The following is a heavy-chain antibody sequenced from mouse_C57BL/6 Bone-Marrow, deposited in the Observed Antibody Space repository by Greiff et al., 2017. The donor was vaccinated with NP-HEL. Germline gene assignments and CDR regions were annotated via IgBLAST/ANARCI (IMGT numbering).Heavy chain of an antibody. V-gene: IGHV1-26*01. CDR1: GYTFTDYY. Sequence: EVQLQQSGPELVKPGASVKISCKASGYTFTDYYMNWVKQSPGQGLEWIGVINPNNGGTSYNQTFKGKATLTVDKSSSTADMELRSLTSEDSAVYYCASGWLPLAMDYWGQGTSVTVSS. CDR3: ASGWLPLAMDY. J-gene: IGHJ4*01. CDR2: INPNNGGT. D-gene: IGHD2-3*01.